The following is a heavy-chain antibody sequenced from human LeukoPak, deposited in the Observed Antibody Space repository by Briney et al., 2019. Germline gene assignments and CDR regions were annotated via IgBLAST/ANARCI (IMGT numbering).Heavy chain of an antibody. CDR3: ARAYYDSSGLDY. Sequence: GESLRLSCAASGFTVSSNYMSWVRQAPGKGLEWVSVIYSGGSTYYADSVKGRFTISRDNSKNTLYLQMNSLRAEDTAVYYCARAYYDSSGLDYWGQGTLVTVSS. D-gene: IGHD3-22*01. CDR1: GFTVSSNY. J-gene: IGHJ4*02. CDR2: IYSGGST. V-gene: IGHV3-53*01.